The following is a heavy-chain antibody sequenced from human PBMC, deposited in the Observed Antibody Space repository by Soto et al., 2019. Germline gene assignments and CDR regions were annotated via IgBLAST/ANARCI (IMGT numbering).Heavy chain of an antibody. V-gene: IGHV3-33*01. Sequence: HPGGSLRLSCAASGFTFSSYGMHWVRQAPGKGLEWVAVIWYDGSNKYYADSVKGRFTISRDNSKNTLYLQMNSLRAEDTAVYYCARDRWYYYDSSGLTKLDYWGQGTLVTVSS. CDR3: ARDRWYYYDSSGLTKLDY. CDR2: IWYDGSNK. CDR1: GFTFSSYG. J-gene: IGHJ4*02. D-gene: IGHD3-22*01.